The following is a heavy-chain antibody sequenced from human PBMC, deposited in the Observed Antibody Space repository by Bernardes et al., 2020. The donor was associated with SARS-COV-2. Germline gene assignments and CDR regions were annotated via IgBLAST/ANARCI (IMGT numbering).Heavy chain of an antibody. CDR2: LHAADAP. J-gene: IGHJ6*02. V-gene: IGHV3-66*02. CDR3: AGDPEAPNGMDV. CDR1: GFPVSAHY. Sequence: GGSLRLSCAASGFPVSAHYMSWVRQAPGKGLEWISVLHAADAPRYGDSVTGRFTISRDNSKNTLYLQMNNLRPEDTAVYYCAGDPEAPNGMDVWGQGTTVTVSS.